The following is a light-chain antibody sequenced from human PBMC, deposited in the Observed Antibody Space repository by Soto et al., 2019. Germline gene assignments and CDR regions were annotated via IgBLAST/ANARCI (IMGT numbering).Light chain of an antibody. J-gene: IGLJ1*01. Sequence: SALTQPASVSGSPGQSITISCTGTSSDGGGYNYVSWYQQHPGKAPKVMIYEVSNRPSGVSNRFSGSKSGNTASLTISGLQAEDEADYYCSSFTSSGTRVFGTGTKLTVL. V-gene: IGLV2-14*01. CDR3: SSFTSSGTRV. CDR1: SSDGGGYNY. CDR2: EVS.